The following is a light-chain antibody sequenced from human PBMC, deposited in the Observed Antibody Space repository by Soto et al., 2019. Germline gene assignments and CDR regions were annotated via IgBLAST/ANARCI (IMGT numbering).Light chain of an antibody. V-gene: IGKV1-33*01. CDR3: QQYNAYPIT. J-gene: IGKJ5*01. CDR1: KDISNY. Sequence: VHMTQSPSSLSASVGDRVTITCQASKDISNYLKWYQQKPGKARKLLIYDASNVETGVPSCFSGSGSGTEFTLTISSLQSDDFATYCWQQYNAYPITFGQGTRLEIK. CDR2: DAS.